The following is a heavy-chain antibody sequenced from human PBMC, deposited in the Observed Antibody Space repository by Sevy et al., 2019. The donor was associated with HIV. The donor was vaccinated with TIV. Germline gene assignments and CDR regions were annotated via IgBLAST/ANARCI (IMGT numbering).Heavy chain of an antibody. J-gene: IGHJ3*02. CDR2: IYYTGST. CDR3: TSNLSITQYFDSSGYYQNEAFDI. Sequence: SETLSLTCTVSGGSVSSASYYWSWIRQSPGKGLEWIGYIYYTGSTNYNPSLKSRVTISLDMSKNQFSLKLSSVTAADTAVYYCTSNLSITQYFDSSGYYQNEAFDIWGQGTMVTVSS. CDR1: GGSVSSASYY. V-gene: IGHV4-61*01. D-gene: IGHD3-22*01.